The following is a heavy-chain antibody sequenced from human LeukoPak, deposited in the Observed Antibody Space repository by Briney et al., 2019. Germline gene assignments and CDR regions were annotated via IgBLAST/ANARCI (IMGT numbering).Heavy chain of an antibody. CDR1: GFTFSKYW. CDR2: INTDGTVT. Sequence: GGSLRLSCVASGFTFSKYWMLWVRQAPGKGLESVSRINTDGTVTTYADSVKGRFTVSRDNADNTMFLQMNSVRDEDTAVYYCATKQWLAPPPDSWGQGTPVTVSS. J-gene: IGHJ4*02. V-gene: IGHV3-74*01. CDR3: ATKQWLAPPPDS. D-gene: IGHD6-19*01.